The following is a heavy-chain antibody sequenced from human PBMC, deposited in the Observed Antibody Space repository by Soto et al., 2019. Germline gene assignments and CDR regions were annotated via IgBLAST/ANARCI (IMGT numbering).Heavy chain of an antibody. J-gene: IGHJ4*02. CDR1: GFSLSTTGVG. Sequence: QITLKESGPTLVKPTQTLTLTCTFSGFSLSTTGVGVGWIRQPPGEALEWLALIYWDADKRSSPSLNSRLTITQDKSKNHVVLTLSNIDPVDTATYFCAHTNYYGSWFFDSWGQGTLVTVSS. CDR2: IYWDADK. V-gene: IGHV2-5*02. CDR3: AHTNYYGSWFFDS. D-gene: IGHD3-10*01.